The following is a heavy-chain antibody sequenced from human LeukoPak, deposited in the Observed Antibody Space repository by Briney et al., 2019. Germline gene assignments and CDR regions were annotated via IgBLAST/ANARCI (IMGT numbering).Heavy chain of an antibody. V-gene: IGHV4-59*01. J-gene: IGHJ6*03. CDR2: IYYSGST. CDR1: GGSISSYY. D-gene: IGHD6-19*01. CDR3: ARGLAPGWGYYHYYMDV. Sequence: SETLSLTCTVSGGSISSYYWSWIRQPPGKGLEWIGYIYYSGSTNYNPSLKSRVTISVDTSKNQFSLKLSSVTAADTAVYYCARGLAPGWGYYHYYMDVWGKGTTVTISS.